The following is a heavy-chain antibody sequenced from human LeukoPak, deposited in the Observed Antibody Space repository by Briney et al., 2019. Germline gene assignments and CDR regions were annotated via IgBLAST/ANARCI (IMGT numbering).Heavy chain of an antibody. Sequence: ASVKVSCKASGYTFTSYGISWVRQAPGQGLEWMGWISAYNGNTNYAQKLQGRVTMTTDKSTSTAYMELSSLRSEDTAVYYCARTGHYYDSSGYYSEYFQHWGQGTLVTVS. CDR1: GYTFTSYG. CDR2: ISAYNGNT. J-gene: IGHJ1*01. D-gene: IGHD3-22*01. CDR3: ARTGHYYDSSGYYSEYFQH. V-gene: IGHV1-18*01.